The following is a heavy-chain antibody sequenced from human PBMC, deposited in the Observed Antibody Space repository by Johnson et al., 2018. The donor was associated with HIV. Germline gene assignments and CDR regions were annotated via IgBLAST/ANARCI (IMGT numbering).Heavy chain of an antibody. CDR1: GFTFSNYG. J-gene: IGHJ3*02. CDR2: ISYDGSNK. Sequence: QVQLVESGGGVVQPGRSLRLSCAASGFTFSNYGMHWVRQGPGKWLEWVAVISYDGSNKYYADSVKGRFTISRDNTKNSLYLQMNSLRAEDTAVYYCARGGYNWNDFLNDAFDMWGQGTVVTVSS. V-gene: IGHV3-30*03. CDR3: ARGGYNWNDFLNDAFDM. D-gene: IGHD1-1*01.